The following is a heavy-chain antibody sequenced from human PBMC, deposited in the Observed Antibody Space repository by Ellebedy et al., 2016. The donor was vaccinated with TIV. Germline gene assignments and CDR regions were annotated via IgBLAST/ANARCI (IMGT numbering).Heavy chain of an antibody. J-gene: IGHJ4*02. CDR3: ARGGGSVTYYSFDH. D-gene: IGHD3-10*01. V-gene: IGHV1-2*02. CDR2: IIPNSGDS. Sequence: AASVKVSCKASGYTFTGNYVHWIRQAPGQGLEWMGWIIPNSGDSKFTQKFQGRVTMTRDTSISTAYMGLSGLTSDDTAVYFCARGGGSVTYYSFDHWGQGTLVTVSS. CDR1: GYTFTGNY.